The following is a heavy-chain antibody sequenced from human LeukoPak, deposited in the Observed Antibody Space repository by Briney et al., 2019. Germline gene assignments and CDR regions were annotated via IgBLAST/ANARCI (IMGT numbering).Heavy chain of an antibody. CDR2: ISWNSGYI. CDR3: AKVSCSRSKYYYGMDV. D-gene: IGHD1-14*01. J-gene: IGHJ6*02. V-gene: IGHV3-9*01. Sequence: PGGPLRLSCAASGFTFDDYAIHWVRTAQAKGLECVPGISWNSGYIAYADSVKCRFSMSRDYAKYSVYLQVNRLRAEETALYDCAKVSCSRSKYYYGMDVWGQGTTVTVSS. CDR1: GFTFDDYA.